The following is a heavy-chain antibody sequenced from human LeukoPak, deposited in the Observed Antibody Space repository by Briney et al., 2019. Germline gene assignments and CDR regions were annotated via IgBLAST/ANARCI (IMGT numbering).Heavy chain of an antibody. CDR2: IYHSGST. CDR3: ARGCSGGSCYSAIDY. J-gene: IGHJ4*02. D-gene: IGHD2-15*01. Sequence: SGTLSLTCAVSGGSISSSNWWSWVRQPPGKGLEWIGEIYHSGSTNYNPSLKSRVTISVDKSKNQFSLKLSSVTAADTAVYYCARGCSGGSCYSAIDYWGQGTLVTVSS. V-gene: IGHV4-4*02. CDR1: GGSISSSNW.